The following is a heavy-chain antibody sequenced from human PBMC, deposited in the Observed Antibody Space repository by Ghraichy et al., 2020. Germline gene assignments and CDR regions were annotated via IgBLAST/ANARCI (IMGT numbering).Heavy chain of an antibody. D-gene: IGHD3-10*01. J-gene: IGHJ6*02. CDR3: ARAVMVRGNHYYYYYGMDV. CDR2: INSDGSST. V-gene: IGHV3-74*01. CDR1: GFTFSSYL. Sequence: GESLNISCAASGFTFSSYLMHWVRQAPGKGLVWVSRINSDGSSTSYADSVKGRFTISRDNAKNTLYLQMNSLRAEDTAVYYCARAVMVRGNHYYYYYGMDVWGQGTTVTVSS.